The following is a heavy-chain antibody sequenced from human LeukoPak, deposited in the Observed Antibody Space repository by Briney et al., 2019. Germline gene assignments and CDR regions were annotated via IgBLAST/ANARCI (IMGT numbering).Heavy chain of an antibody. CDR2: ISASGHSM. Sequence: GGSLRLSCAASGFTFSDFYMFWIRQAPGKGLEWVSYISASGHSMYYGDSVKGRFTISRDNAKNSLYLQMNSLRAEDTAVYYCARGITMVRGVPDYWGQGTLVTVSS. J-gene: IGHJ4*02. CDR1: GFTFSDFY. V-gene: IGHV3-11*01. D-gene: IGHD3-10*01. CDR3: ARGITMVRGVPDY.